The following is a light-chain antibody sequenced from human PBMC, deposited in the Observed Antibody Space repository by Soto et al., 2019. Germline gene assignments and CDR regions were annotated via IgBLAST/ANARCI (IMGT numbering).Light chain of an antibody. Sequence: QMTQSPSTLSASVGDRVTITCRASQGISNRLAWYQQKPGKAPKLLIYQASSLKSGVPSRFGGSGSGTEFTLTITSLQPDDFATYYCQQYNSHWTFGQGTKV. J-gene: IGKJ1*01. CDR1: QGISNR. CDR2: QAS. CDR3: QQYNSHWT. V-gene: IGKV1-5*03.